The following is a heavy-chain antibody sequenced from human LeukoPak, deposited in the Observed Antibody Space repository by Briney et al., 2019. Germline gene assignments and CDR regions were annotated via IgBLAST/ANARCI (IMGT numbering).Heavy chain of an antibody. CDR2: INPNSGGT. CDR1: GYTFTGYY. D-gene: IGHD3-10*01. Sequence: ASVKVSCKASGYTFTGYYMHWVRQAPGQGLEWMGWINPNSGGTNYAQKFQGWVTMTRDTSISTAYMELSRLRSDDTAVYHCARSKFGYYYGMDVWGQGTTVTVSS. V-gene: IGHV1-2*04. CDR3: ARSKFGYYYGMDV. J-gene: IGHJ6*02.